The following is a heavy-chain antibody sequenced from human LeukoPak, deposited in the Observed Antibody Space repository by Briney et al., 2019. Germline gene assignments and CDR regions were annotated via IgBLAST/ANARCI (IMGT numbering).Heavy chain of an antibody. V-gene: IGHV3-23*01. J-gene: IGHJ4*02. Sequence: PGGSLRLSCAASGFTLSLYAMISVRQAPGEGLEWVSHIPGSCRTKFYADPVKGRLTISGHNSKNTLYVKVNGLRREYTSVYYCAKVPPGYDASGPIDYWGQGTLVTVSS. CDR3: AKVPPGYDASGPIDY. CDR1: GFTLSLYA. D-gene: IGHD3-22*01. CDR2: IPGSCRTK.